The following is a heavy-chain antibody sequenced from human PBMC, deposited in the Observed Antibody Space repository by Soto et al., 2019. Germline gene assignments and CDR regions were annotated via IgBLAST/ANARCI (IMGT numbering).Heavy chain of an antibody. CDR2: INPNGGST. CDR3: ARDYCTNGVCYCGY. CDR1: GYTFTSYH. D-gene: IGHD2-8*01. V-gene: IGHV1-46*01. Sequence: ASVKVSRKASGYTFTSYHMHWVRQAPGQGLEWMGIINPNGGSTTYAQKFQGRVTMTRDTSTTTVYMELSSLRSEDTAVYYCARDYCTNGVCYCGYWGQGTLVTVSS. J-gene: IGHJ4*02.